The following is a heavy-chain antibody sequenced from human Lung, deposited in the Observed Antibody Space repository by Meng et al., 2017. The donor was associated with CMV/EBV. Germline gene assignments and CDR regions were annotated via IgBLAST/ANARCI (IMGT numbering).Heavy chain of an antibody. D-gene: IGHD1-26*01. CDR1: GYTFTNYG. CDR3: ARVEVGITSGDY. V-gene: IGHV1-18*01. Sequence: QAQVGEAGGGVKKPWASWKVSCKASGYTFTNYGITWVRQAPGQGLEWMGWINAYNGDTNYAQTLQGRVTMTTDTSTSTAYMELRSLRSDDTAVYYCARVEVGITSGDYWGQGTLVTVSS. CDR2: INAYNGDT. J-gene: IGHJ4*02.